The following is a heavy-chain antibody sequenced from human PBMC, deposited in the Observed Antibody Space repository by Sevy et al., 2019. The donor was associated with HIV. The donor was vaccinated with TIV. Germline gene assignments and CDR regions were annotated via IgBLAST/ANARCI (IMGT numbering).Heavy chain of an antibody. CDR1: GASITSYY. J-gene: IGHJ2*01. V-gene: IGHV4-59*12. Sequence: SEILSLTCAVSGASITSYYWNWIRQSPGKGLEWIAYVYHSGTTSYNPSVKSRVSISLDTSRKQFSLTLYSVTAADTAIYYCARVRRRPPVVDSNWYFDVWGRGTLVTVSS. CDR2: VYHSGTT. CDR3: ARVRRRPPVVDSNWYFDV. D-gene: IGHD3-22*01.